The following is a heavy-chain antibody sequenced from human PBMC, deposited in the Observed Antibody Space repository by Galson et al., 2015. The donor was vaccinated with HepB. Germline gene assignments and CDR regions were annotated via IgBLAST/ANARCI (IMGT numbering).Heavy chain of an antibody. Sequence: SLRLSCAASGFTFSSYGMHWVRQAPGKGLEWVAVISYDGSNKYYADSVKGRFTISRDNSKNTLYLQMNSLRAEDTAVYYCAKALSKRDVRLDYWGQGTLVTVSS. CDR3: AKALSKRDVRLDY. J-gene: IGHJ4*02. CDR2: ISYDGSNK. V-gene: IGHV3-30*18. D-gene: IGHD3-10*01. CDR1: GFTFSSYG.